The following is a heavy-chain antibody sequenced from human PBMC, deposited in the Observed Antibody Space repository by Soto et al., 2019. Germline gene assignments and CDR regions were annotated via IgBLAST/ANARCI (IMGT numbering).Heavy chain of an antibody. CDR1: GGTFSSYT. CDR2: IIPILGIA. CDR3: ASQAYGDYGFDY. Sequence: QVQLVQSGAEVQKPGSSVKVSCKASGGTFSSYTISWVRQAPGQGLEWMGRIIPILGIANYAQKCQGRVTITADKSTSTAYMELSSLRSEDTAVYYCASQAYGDYGFDYWGQGTLVTVSS. J-gene: IGHJ4*02. D-gene: IGHD4-17*01. V-gene: IGHV1-69*02.